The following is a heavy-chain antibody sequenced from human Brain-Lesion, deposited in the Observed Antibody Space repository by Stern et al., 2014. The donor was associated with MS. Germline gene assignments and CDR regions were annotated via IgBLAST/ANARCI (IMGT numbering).Heavy chain of an antibody. D-gene: IGHD3-10*01. CDR3: TILSGPYDH. CDR2: INRDGSTT. CDR1: GLPFSNSW. J-gene: IGHJ4*02. V-gene: IGHV3-74*01. Sequence: EVQLVESGGGLVQPGGSLRLALAASGLPFSNSWVHWVRKAPGTGLVWVSRINRDGSTTTYADSVKGRFTISRDNAKNTLYLQMSSLRAEDTAVYYCTILSGPYDHWGQGTLVTVSS.